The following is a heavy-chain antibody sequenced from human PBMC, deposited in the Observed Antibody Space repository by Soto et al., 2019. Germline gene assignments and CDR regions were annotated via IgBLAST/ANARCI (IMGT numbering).Heavy chain of an antibody. CDR2: IYHSGSP. J-gene: IGHJ6*02. D-gene: IGHD2-8*01. CDR3: ARANDGDYGYCIDV. Sequence: LSLTCAVSGGSISSGGYSWSWIRQPPGKGLEWIGYIYHSGSPYYNPSLKSRVTISVDRSKNQFSLKLSSVTAADSAVYYCARANDGDYGYCIDVWGQGTMVTVSS. V-gene: IGHV4-30-2*01. CDR1: GGSISSGGYS.